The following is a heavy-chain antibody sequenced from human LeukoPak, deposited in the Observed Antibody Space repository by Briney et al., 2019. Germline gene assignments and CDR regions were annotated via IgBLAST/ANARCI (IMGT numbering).Heavy chain of an antibody. Sequence: GGSLRVSCTASGFTFSSFAMSWVRQAPGKGLEWVSTITGGSGAKYYADSVKGRFTISRDNSKDTLYLQMHSLRAEDTAVYFCAKDTPLTTYTSGWSSNSFDYWGQGTLVAVPS. CDR1: GFTFSSFA. D-gene: IGHD6-19*01. J-gene: IGHJ4*02. V-gene: IGHV3-23*01. CDR2: ITGGSGAK. CDR3: AKDTPLTTYTSGWSSNSFDY.